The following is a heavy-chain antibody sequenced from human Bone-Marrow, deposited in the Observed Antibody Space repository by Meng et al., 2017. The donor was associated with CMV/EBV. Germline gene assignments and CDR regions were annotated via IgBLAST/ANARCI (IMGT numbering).Heavy chain of an antibody. J-gene: IGHJ3*02. CDR3: AREDSSGYYPI. V-gene: IGHV3-11*01. Sequence: LSLTCAASGFTFSSYSMSWIRQAPGKGLEWVSYISSSGSTIYYADSVKGRFTISRDNAKNSLYLQMNSLRAEDTAVYYCAREDSSGYYPIRGQGTMVTVSS. D-gene: IGHD3-22*01. CDR2: ISSSGSTI. CDR1: GFTFSSYS.